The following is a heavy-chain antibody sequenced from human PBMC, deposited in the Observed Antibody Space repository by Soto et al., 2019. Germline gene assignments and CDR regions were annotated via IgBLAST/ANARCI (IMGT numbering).Heavy chain of an antibody. Sequence: GGSLRLSCGASGFTVSSNYMNWVRQAPGKGLEWVSIIYSGETTYYADSVKGRFTISRDNSKNTLYLQMNSLRAEDTAVYYCARASSSWPYYYYGLDVWGQGTTVTVSS. CDR3: ARASSSWPYYYYGLDV. V-gene: IGHV3-53*01. D-gene: IGHD6-13*01. CDR1: GFTVSSNY. J-gene: IGHJ6*02. CDR2: IYSGETT.